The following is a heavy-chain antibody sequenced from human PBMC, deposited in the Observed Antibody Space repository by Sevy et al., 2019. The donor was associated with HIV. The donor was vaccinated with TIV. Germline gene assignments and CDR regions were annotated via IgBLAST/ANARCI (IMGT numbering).Heavy chain of an antibody. D-gene: IGHD3-22*01. J-gene: IGHJ3*01. Sequence: VGSLRLSCIASGFSFDTYSMNWVRQTPGQGLEWVSSISSGSSYIYYADSVKGRFTISRDNAKNSLSLEMNSLKVEDTAIYYCTRDDNDTTPSAYDVWGQGTMVTVSS. CDR2: ISSGSSYI. V-gene: IGHV3-21*04. CDR1: GFSFDTYS. CDR3: TRDDNDTTPSAYDV.